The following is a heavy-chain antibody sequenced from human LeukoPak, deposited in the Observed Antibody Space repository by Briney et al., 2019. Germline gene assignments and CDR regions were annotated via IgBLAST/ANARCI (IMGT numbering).Heavy chain of an antibody. Sequence: GGSLRLSCAASGLTFSSNYMSWVRQAPGKGLEWASVIYSSGSTYYADSVKGRFTISRDNSKNTLYLQMNSLRVEDTAVYYCARWGSLNVDYWGQGTLVTVSS. D-gene: IGHD3-16*01. V-gene: IGHV3-66*01. J-gene: IGHJ4*02. CDR3: ARWGSLNVDY. CDR2: IYSSGST. CDR1: GLTFSSNY.